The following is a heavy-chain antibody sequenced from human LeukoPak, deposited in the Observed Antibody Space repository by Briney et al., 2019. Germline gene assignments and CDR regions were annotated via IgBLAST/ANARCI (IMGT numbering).Heavy chain of an antibody. CDR1: GFTFSSYA. CDR3: AKEGCSSTSCYPRN. D-gene: IGHD2-2*01. Sequence: GRSLRLSCAASGFTFSSYAMHWVRQAPGKGLEWVAFIRYDGSNKYYADSVKGRFTISRDNSKNTLYLQMNSLRAEDTAVYYCAKEGCSSTSCYPRNWGQGTLVTVSS. J-gene: IGHJ4*02. CDR2: IRYDGSNK. V-gene: IGHV3-30*02.